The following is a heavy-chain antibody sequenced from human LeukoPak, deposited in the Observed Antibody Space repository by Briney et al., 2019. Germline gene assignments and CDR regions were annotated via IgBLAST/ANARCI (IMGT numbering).Heavy chain of an antibody. V-gene: IGHV3-74*01. CDR3: ARAYNSHFEH. CDR2: IKSDGSST. Sequence: GGSLRLSCAASGFTFSSYCMHWVRQAPGKGLVCVSRIKSDGSSTSYADSVKGRFTISRDDAKNTLYPQMNSPSEEDTAVYYCARAYNSHFEHWGQGALVTVSS. CDR1: GFTFSSYC. D-gene: IGHD1-1*01. J-gene: IGHJ4*02.